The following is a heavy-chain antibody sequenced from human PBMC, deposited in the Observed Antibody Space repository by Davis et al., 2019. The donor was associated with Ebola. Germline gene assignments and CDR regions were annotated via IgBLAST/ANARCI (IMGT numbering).Heavy chain of an antibody. CDR3: AKDRRMYFDSGSLIDY. V-gene: IGHV3-11*04. CDR2: ISSSGSTI. D-gene: IGHD3-10*01. CDR1: GFTFSDYY. J-gene: IGHJ4*02. Sequence: GESLKISCAASGFTFSDYYMTWIRQAPGKGLEWVSYISSSGSTIYYADSVKGRFTISRDNSKNTLHLQMNSLRTEDTAVYYCAKDRRMYFDSGSLIDYWGQGTLVTVSS.